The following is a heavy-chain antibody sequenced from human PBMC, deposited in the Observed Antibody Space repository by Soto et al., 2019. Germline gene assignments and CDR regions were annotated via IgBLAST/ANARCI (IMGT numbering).Heavy chain of an antibody. Sequence: GGSLKISCKGSGYSFTSYWIGWVRQMPGKGLEWMGIIYPGDSDTRDSPSFQGQVTISADKSISTAYLQWSSLKASDTAMYYCARHSPRTRVNWFDPWGQGTLVTVSS. CDR2: IYPGDSDT. V-gene: IGHV5-51*01. CDR3: ARHSPRTRVNWFDP. J-gene: IGHJ5*02. CDR1: GYSFTSYW.